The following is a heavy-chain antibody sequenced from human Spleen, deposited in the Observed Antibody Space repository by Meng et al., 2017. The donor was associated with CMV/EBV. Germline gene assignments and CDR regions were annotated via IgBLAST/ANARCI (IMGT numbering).Heavy chain of an antibody. CDR2: ISTRSDYI. CDR3: ARDYNTYDFWSGYPDY. CDR1: GFTFSAYD. V-gene: IGHV3-21*01. D-gene: IGHD3-3*01. J-gene: IGHJ4*02. Sequence: GESLKISCVASGFTFSAYDMNWVRQAPGKGLEWVSFISTRSDYIYDADSVKGRFTISRDNAKNTLYLQMNSLRAEDTAVYYCARDYNTYDFWSGYPDYWGQGTLVTVSS.